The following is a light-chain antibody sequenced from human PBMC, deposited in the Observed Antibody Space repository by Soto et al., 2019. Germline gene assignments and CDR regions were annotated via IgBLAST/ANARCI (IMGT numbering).Light chain of an antibody. CDR2: KAS. CDR3: QQYNRYSPT. Sequence: DIQMTQSPSTLSATVGDRVTITCRASQSISTWLAWYQQEPGKAPKLLIHKASSLQSGVPSRFSGSGSGTDLTLTISSLHPDDLATDYCQQYNRYSPTFGQGTRGEIK. V-gene: IGKV1-5*03. J-gene: IGKJ1*01. CDR1: QSISTW.